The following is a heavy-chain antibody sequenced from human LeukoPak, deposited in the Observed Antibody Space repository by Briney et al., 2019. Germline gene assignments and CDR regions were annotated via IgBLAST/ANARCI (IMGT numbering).Heavy chain of an antibody. D-gene: IGHD6-19*01. CDR3: ATGGSSGWYHFEY. CDR1: GFTFSIYW. V-gene: IGHV3-74*01. J-gene: IGHJ4*02. CDR2: INSDGSTT. Sequence: PGGSLRLSCAASGFTFSIYWMHWVRQAPGKGLVWVSRINSDGSTTRYADSVKGRFTMSRDNAKNTLYLEMNSLRGEDTAVYYCATGGSSGWYHFEYWGQGTLVTVSS.